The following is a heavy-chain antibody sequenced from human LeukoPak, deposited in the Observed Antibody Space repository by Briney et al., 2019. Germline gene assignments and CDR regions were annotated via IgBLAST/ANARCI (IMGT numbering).Heavy chain of an antibody. V-gene: IGHV1-24*01. CDR2: FDPEDGET. Sequence: ASVKVSCKVSGYTLTELSIHWVRQAPGKGLEWMGGFDPEDGETIYAQKFQGRVTMTEDTSTDTAHMELSSLRSDDTAVYYCPREFQIRYSGYDFWETPVDYWGQGTLVTVSS. J-gene: IGHJ4*02. CDR1: GYTLTELS. D-gene: IGHD5-12*01. CDR3: PREFQIRYSGYDFWETPVDY.